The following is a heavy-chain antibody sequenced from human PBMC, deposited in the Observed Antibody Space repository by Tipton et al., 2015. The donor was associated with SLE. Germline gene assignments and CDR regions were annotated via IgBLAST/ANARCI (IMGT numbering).Heavy chain of an antibody. CDR1: GASISSYY. CDR3: AREPRSGYHDY. CDR2: IYYSGST. J-gene: IGHJ4*02. V-gene: IGHV4-59*12. Sequence: TLSLTCTVSGASISSYYWSWIRQPPGKGLEWIGYIYYSGSTIHNPSLKSRVTMSVDTPKNQFSLKLSSVTAADTAVYYCAREPRSGYHDYWGQGTLVIVSS. D-gene: IGHD3-3*01.